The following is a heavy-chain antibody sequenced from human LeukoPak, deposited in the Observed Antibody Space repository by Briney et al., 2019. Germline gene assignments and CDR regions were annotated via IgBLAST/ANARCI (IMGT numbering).Heavy chain of an antibody. V-gene: IGHV3-7*01. J-gene: IGHJ4*02. CDR3: ARLYGSGEYYFDY. D-gene: IGHD6-19*01. Sequence: GGSLRLSCAASGFTFSSYWMSWVRQAPGKGLEWVANIKQDGSEKYYVDSVKGRFTISRDNAKNSLYLQMNSLRAEDTAVYYCARLYGSGEYYFDYWGQGTLVTVSS. CDR1: GFTFSSYW. CDR2: IKQDGSEK.